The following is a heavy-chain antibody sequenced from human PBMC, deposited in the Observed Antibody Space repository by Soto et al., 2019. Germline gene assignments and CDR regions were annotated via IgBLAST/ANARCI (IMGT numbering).Heavy chain of an antibody. V-gene: IGHV3-7*01. J-gene: IGHJ4*02. CDR3: ARGERRDADFDY. Sequence: EVQLVESGGGLVQPGGSLRLSCAASGFTFSSYWMTWVRQAPGKGLEWVANIKQDGSEKYYVDSVKGRFTISRDNAKDSLYLQMNSLRAEDTGVYYCARGERRDADFDYWGQGTLVTVSS. CDR2: IKQDGSEK. D-gene: IGHD6-25*01. CDR1: GFTFSSYW.